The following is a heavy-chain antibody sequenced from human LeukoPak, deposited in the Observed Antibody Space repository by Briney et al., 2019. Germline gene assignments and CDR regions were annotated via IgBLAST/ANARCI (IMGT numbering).Heavy chain of an antibody. CDR2: ISTNGGST. V-gene: IGHV3-64*01. D-gene: IGHD6-13*01. CDR1: GFTFSSYA. J-gene: IGHJ4*02. CDR3: AGGSSWYRGIDY. Sequence: GGSLRLSCAASGFTFSSYAMYWVRQAPGKGLEYVSAISTNGGSTYYANSVKGRFTVSRDNSRNTLYLQMGSLRAEDMAVYYCAGGSSWYRGIDYWGQGTLVTVSS.